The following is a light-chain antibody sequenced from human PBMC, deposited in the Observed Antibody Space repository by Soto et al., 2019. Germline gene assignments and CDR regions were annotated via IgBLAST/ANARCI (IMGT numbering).Light chain of an antibody. Sequence: DIVMTQSPDSLAVSLGERATINCKSSQSVLYSSNNKNYLAWYQQKPGQPPKLLIYWASTRESGVPDRFSGSGSGTDFTLTISSLQAEEVAVYYCQQYYSTPRLTFGGGTKVEIK. V-gene: IGKV4-1*01. CDR1: QSVLYSSNNKNY. CDR3: QQYYSTPRLT. J-gene: IGKJ4*01. CDR2: WAS.